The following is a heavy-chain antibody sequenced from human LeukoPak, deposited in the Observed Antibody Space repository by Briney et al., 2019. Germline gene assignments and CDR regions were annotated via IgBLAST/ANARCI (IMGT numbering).Heavy chain of an antibody. D-gene: IGHD5-18*01. Sequence: GRSLRLPCAASGFAFSSYAMHWVRQAPGKGLEWVAVISYDGSNKYYADSVKGRFTISRDNAKNSLYLQMNSLRGEDTAVYYCAGVGDTTMVHLLHYWGQGTLVTVSS. V-gene: IGHV3-30-3*01. CDR2: ISYDGSNK. CDR3: AGVGDTTMVHLLHY. J-gene: IGHJ4*02. CDR1: GFAFSSYA.